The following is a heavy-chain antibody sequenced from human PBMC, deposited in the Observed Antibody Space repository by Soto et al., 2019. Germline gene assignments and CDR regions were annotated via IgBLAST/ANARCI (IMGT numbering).Heavy chain of an antibody. CDR3: AREDCSSTSCYLYYGMDV. J-gene: IGHJ6*02. Sequence: GASWQVSCQSYGYNFPRYGISWVRQDPGQGLEWMGWISAYNGNTNYAQKLQGRVTMTTDTSTSTAYMELRSLRSDDTAVYYCAREDCSSTSCYLYYGMDVWGQGTTVTVSS. CDR1: GYNFPRYG. CDR2: ISAYNGNT. V-gene: IGHV1-18*04. D-gene: IGHD2-2*01.